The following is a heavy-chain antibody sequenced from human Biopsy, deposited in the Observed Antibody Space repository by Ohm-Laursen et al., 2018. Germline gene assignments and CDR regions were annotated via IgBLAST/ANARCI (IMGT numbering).Heavy chain of an antibody. Sequence: GTLSLTCPVNGESSSGYFWNWIRQPPGKGLEWIGEINQSGSTKYNPSLKRRATLSADSSNSQFSLRLTSVTAADTAVYYCARDRDRRGWFDPWGQGTLVTVSS. CDR2: INQSGST. V-gene: IGHV4-34*01. D-gene: IGHD1-14*01. J-gene: IGHJ5*02. CDR1: GESSSGYF. CDR3: ARDRDRRGWFDP.